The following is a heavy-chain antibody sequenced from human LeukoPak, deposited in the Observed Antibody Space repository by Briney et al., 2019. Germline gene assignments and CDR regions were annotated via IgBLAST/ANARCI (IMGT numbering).Heavy chain of an antibody. V-gene: IGHV3-23*01. Sequence: GGSLRLSCAASGFTFSSYAMSWVRQAPGKGLEWVSAISGSGGSTYYADSVKGRFTISRDNSKNTLYLQMNSLRAEDTAVYYCAIARLYYYDSSGYYEGYWGQGTPVTV. CDR2: ISGSGGST. D-gene: IGHD3-22*01. CDR3: AIARLYYYDSSGYYEGY. CDR1: GFTFSSYA. J-gene: IGHJ4*02.